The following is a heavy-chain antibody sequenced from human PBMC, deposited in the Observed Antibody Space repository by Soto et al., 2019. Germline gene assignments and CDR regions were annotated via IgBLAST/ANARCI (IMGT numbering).Heavy chain of an antibody. D-gene: IGHD6-13*01. V-gene: IGHV1-58*01. CDR2: IVVGSGNT. CDR1: GFTFTSSA. J-gene: IGHJ4*02. Sequence: SVKVSCKASGFTFTSSAVQWVRQARGQRLERIGWIVVGSGNTNYAQKFQERVTITRDMSTSTAYMELSSLRSEDTAVYYCAADGITAAGNFDYWGQGTLVTVSS. CDR3: AADGITAAGNFDY.